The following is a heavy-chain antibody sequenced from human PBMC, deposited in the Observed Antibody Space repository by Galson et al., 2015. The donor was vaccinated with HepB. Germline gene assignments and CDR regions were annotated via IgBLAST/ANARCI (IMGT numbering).Heavy chain of an antibody. CDR2: ISYDGSNK. J-gene: IGHJ5*02. CDR1: GFIFSDYG. CDR3: AKAAEGKQWLVPLLDP. D-gene: IGHD6-19*01. V-gene: IGHV3-30*18. Sequence: SLRLSCAASGFIFSDYGMHWVRQAPGKGPEWVAVISYDGSNKHYTDSVKGRFTISRDNSKNTLYLQMNSLRPEDTAVYYCAKAAEGKQWLVPLLDPWGQGSLVTVSS.